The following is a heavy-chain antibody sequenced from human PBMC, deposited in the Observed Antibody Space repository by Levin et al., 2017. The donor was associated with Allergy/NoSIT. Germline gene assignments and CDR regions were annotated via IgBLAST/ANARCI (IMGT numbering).Heavy chain of an antibody. CDR3: AKDGGGCSGGSCYSDFDY. Sequence: GESLKISCAASGFTFSSYAMSWVRQAPGKGLEWVSAISGSGGSTYYADSVKGRFTISRDNSKNTLYLQMNSLRAEDTAVYYCAKDGGGCSGGSCYSDFDYWGQGTLVTVSS. J-gene: IGHJ4*02. CDR1: GFTFSSYA. D-gene: IGHD2-15*01. V-gene: IGHV3-23*01. CDR2: ISGSGGST.